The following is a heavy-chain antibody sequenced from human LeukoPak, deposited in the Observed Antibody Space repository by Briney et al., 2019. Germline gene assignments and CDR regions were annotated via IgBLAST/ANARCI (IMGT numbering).Heavy chain of an antibody. CDR3: ARVTVLRYFDWLLSKSNSGNYFDY. D-gene: IGHD3-9*01. J-gene: IGHJ4*02. Sequence: PGRSLRLSCAASGFTFSNYGMHWVRQAPGKGLEWVALIWYDGSNKYYADSVRGRFTISRDNSKNTLYLQMKSLRVEDTAVYYCARVTVLRYFDWLLSKSNSGNYFDYWGQGALVTVSS. CDR2: IWYDGSNK. V-gene: IGHV3-33*08. CDR1: GFTFSNYG.